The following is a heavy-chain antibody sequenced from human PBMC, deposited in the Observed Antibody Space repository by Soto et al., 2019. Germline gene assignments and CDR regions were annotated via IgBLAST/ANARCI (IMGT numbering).Heavy chain of an antibody. CDR1: GFTFSSYS. CDR2: ISSSSSYI. D-gene: IGHD6-13*01. J-gene: IGHJ5*02. V-gene: IGHV3-21*04. Sequence: SCAASGFTFSSYSMNWVRQAPGKGLEWVSSISSSSSYIYYADSVKGRFTISRDNAKNSLYLQMNSLRAADTAVYYCARLSGSWQSWFDPWGQGTLVNVSS. CDR3: ARLSGSWQSWFDP.